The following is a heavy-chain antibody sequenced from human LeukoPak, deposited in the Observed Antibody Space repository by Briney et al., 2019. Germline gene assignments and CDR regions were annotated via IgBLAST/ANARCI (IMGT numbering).Heavy chain of an antibody. Sequence: GGSLRLSCAASGFTFSNFAMHWVRQAPGKGLEWVAVISYDGDNEYYADSVKGQFTISRDNSKDRLYLQMNSLRPEDTAMYYCARVRGGRSWYYYGMDVWGRGTTVTVSS. J-gene: IGHJ6*02. D-gene: IGHD3-16*01. V-gene: IGHV3-30-3*01. CDR2: ISYDGDNE. CDR1: GFTFSNFA. CDR3: ARVRGGRSWYYYGMDV.